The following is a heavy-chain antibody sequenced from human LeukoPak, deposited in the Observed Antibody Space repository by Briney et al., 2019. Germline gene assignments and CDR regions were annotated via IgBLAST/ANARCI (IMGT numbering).Heavy chain of an antibody. CDR3: AKDGYCSSTSCYPNHFDL. J-gene: IGHJ4*02. CDR1: GFTFSPYA. D-gene: IGHD2-2*03. V-gene: IGHV3-30*18. CDR2: ISSDGSNK. Sequence: GRSLKLSCAASGFTFSPYAMHWVRQAPGKGLEWVALISSDGSNKYYADSVKGRFTISRDNSKNTLDLQMNSLRAEDTAVYYCAKDGYCSSTSCYPNHFDLWGQGTLVTVSS.